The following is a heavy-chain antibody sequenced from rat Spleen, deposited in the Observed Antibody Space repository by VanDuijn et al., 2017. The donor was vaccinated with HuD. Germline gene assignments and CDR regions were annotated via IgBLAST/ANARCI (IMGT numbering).Heavy chain of an antibody. CDR2: ISYEGGNT. V-gene: IGHV5-20*01. CDR1: GFTFSNYY. CDR3: TTVERTYWYFDF. Sequence: EVQLVESGGGLVQPGRSLKLSCAASGFTFSNYYMAWVRQAPTKGLEWVGSISYEGGNTYYRDSVKGRFTISRHNAKSTLYLQMDSLRSEDTATYYCTTVERTYWYFDFWGQGGSVTVSS. D-gene: IGHD1-9*01. J-gene: IGHJ4*01.